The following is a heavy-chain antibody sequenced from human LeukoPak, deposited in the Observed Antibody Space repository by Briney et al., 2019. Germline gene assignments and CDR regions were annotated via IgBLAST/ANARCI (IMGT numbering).Heavy chain of an antibody. J-gene: IGHJ4*02. CDR3: ARCDSSGYYSVDH. D-gene: IGHD3-22*01. Sequence: SETLSLTCTVSGGSISSYYWSWIRQPPGKGLEWIGYIYYSGSTNYNPSLKSRVTISVDTSKNQFSLKLSSVTAADTAVYYCARCDSSGYYSVDHWGQGTLVTVSS. CDR1: GGSISSYY. V-gene: IGHV4-59*01. CDR2: IYYSGST.